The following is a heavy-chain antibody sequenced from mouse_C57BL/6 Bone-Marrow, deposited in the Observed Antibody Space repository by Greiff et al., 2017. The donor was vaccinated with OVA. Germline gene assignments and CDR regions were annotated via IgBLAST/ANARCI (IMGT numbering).Heavy chain of an antibody. V-gene: IGHV8-8*01. CDR3: AGIDDSSRDYHDE. J-gene: IGHJ2*01. CDR1: GFSLRTFGMA. CDR2: IWWGDDQ. Sequence: QVTLKVSGPGILQPSQSLSLTCSFSGFSLRTFGMAVGWIRQPSGKGLEWLVHIWWGDDQYYNPDLNSRLAISKDTSENQVVLKMAKVDTTDTATDYCAGIDDSSRDYHDEWGGGTTPTVSS. D-gene: IGHD1-1*01.